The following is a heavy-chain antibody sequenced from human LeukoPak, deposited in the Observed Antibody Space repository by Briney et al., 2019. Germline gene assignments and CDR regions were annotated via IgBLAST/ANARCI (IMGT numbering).Heavy chain of an antibody. D-gene: IGHD6-13*01. CDR2: ISGSGGST. V-gene: IGHV3-23*01. J-gene: IGHJ4*02. CDR3: AKDQEGDSRVTVDFDY. Sequence: HSGGSLRLSCAASGFTFSSYAMSWVRQAPGKGLEWVSAISGSGGSTYYADSVKGRFTISRDNSKNTLYLQMNSLRAEDTAVYYCAKDQEGDSRVTVDFDYWGQGTLVTVSS. CDR1: GFTFSSYA.